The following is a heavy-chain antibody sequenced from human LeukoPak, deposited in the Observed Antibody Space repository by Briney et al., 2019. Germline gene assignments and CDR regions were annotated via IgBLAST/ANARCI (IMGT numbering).Heavy chain of an antibody. CDR3: ARDEGHYSGGGIYYHNWFGP. J-gene: IGHJ5*02. D-gene: IGHD2-15*01. CDR2: VYYTRVT. Sequence: SETLSLTCTVSDGSTSNYYWSWVRHSPEKGLEWIGYVYYTRVTHYNPSLKSRVTISVDTSKNQFSLKLTSVTAADTAVYYCARDEGHYSGGGIYYHNWFGPWGQGTLVTVSS. CDR1: DGSTSNYY. V-gene: IGHV4-59*01.